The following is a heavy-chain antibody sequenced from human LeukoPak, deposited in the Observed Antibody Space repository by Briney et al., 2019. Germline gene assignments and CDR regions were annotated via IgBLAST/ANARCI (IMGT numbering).Heavy chain of an antibody. J-gene: IGHJ4*02. CDR1: GFTFSSDA. D-gene: IGHD3-10*01. CDR2: ISGSGGST. V-gene: IGHV3-23*01. Sequence: GGSLRLSCAASGFTFSSDAMSWVRQAPGKGLEWVSAISGSGGSTYYADSVKGRFTISRDNSKNTLYLQMNSLRAEDTAVYYCAKELGDYGSGGDDYWGQGTLVTVSS. CDR3: AKELGDYGSGGDDY.